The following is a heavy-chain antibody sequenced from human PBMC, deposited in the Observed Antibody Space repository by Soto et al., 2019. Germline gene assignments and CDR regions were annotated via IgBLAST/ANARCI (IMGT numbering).Heavy chain of an antibody. Sequence: QVQLVQSGAEVKKPGASVRVSCKTSGYTFTGYYMHWARQAPGQGLEWMGWINPNSGSTSYAQNFQDWVTMTRDTSSSTVYMELGRLRPDDTAVYYCARGSIVERSLYYSHMDVWGKGTTVTVSS. CDR2: INPNSGST. D-gene: IGHD2-15*01. J-gene: IGHJ6*03. V-gene: IGHV1-2*04. CDR1: GYTFTGYY. CDR3: ARGSIVERSLYYSHMDV.